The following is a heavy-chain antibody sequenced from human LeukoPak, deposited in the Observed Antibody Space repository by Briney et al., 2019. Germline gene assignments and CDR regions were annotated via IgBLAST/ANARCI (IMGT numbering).Heavy chain of an antibody. Sequence: AGGSLRLSCAASGFTFSSYGMHWVRQAPGKGLEWVAVISYDGSNKYYADSVKGRFTISRENSKNTLYLQMNSLRAEDTAVYYCAKEELLAYCGGDCYSGLDYWGQGTLVTVSS. J-gene: IGHJ4*02. V-gene: IGHV3-30*18. CDR3: AKEELLAYCGGDCYSGLDY. CDR1: GFTFSSYG. CDR2: ISYDGSNK. D-gene: IGHD2-21*02.